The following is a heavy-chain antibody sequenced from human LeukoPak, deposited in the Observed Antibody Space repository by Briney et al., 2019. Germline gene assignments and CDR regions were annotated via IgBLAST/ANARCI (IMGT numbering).Heavy chain of an antibody. J-gene: IGHJ5*02. CDR1: GFIFNNYA. CDR2: ISGSGGST. CDR3: AKGSPPGRGAYNWFDP. Sequence: QPGGSLRLSCAASGFIFNNYAMSWVRQAPGKGLEWVSAISGSGGSTYYADSVKGRFTISRDNSKNTLYLQMNSLRAEDTAVYYCAKGSPPGRGAYNWFDPWGQGTLVTVSS. V-gene: IGHV3-23*01. D-gene: IGHD3-10*01.